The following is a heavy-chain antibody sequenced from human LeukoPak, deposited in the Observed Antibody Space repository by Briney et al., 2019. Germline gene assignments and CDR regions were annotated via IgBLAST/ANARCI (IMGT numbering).Heavy chain of an antibody. J-gene: IGHJ6*03. D-gene: IGHD6-13*01. CDR2: INTNTGNP. CDR3: ARVVSSSWSPYYYYYMDV. V-gene: IGHV7-4-1*02. Sequence: GASVKVSCKASGYTFTSYAMNWVRQAPGQGLEWMGWINTNTGNPTYAQGFTGRFVFSLDTSVSTAYLQISSLKAEDTAVYYCARVVSSSWSPYYYYYMDVWGKGTTVTVSS. CDR1: GYTFTSYA.